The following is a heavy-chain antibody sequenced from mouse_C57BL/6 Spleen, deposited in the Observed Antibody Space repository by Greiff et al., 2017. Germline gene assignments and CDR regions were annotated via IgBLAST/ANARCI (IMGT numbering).Heavy chain of an antibody. J-gene: IGHJ1*03. V-gene: IGHV1-55*01. CDR3: ALYYYGSSYRYFDV. D-gene: IGHD1-1*01. CDR2: IYPGSGST. CDR1: GYTFTSYW. Sequence: VQLQQPGAELVKPGASVKMSCKASGYTFTSYWITWVKQRPGQGLEWIGDIYPGSGSTNYNEKFKSKATLPVDTSSSTAYMQLSSLTSEDSAVYYCALYYYGSSYRYFDVWGTGTTVTVSS.